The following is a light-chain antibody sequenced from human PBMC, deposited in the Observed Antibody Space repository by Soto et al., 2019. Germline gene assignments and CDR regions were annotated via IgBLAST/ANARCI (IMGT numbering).Light chain of an antibody. V-gene: IGKV2D-29*02. Sequence: DVVMTQTPLSLSVAPGQPASISCKSSQSLLHITGETFLFWYLQKPGQSPQLLIYEVSTRVSGVPDRFSGSWSGTDFTLEISRVETDDVGIYYCMQSTQLPPTFGQGTRVEIK. CDR2: EVS. CDR3: MQSTQLPPT. CDR1: QSLLHITGETF. J-gene: IGKJ5*01.